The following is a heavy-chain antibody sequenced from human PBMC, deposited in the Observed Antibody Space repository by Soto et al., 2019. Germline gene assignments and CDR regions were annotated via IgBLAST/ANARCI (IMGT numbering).Heavy chain of an antibody. CDR2: MNPNSGNT. Sequence: QVQLVQSRAELKKPGASAKVSCKSSGYTFTSYDMNWVRQATGQGLEWMGWMNPNSGNTGYAQKLQGRVSMTRNTSRSTAYMELSSLRSEDTAVYYCARAQVPADAFAIWGQGTMVTVSS. CDR1: GYTFTSYD. V-gene: IGHV1-8*01. D-gene: IGHD2-2*01. CDR3: ARAQVPADAFAI. J-gene: IGHJ3*02.